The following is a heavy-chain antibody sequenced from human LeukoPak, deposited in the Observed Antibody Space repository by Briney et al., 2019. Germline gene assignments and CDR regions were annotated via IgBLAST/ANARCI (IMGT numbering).Heavy chain of an antibody. J-gene: IGHJ1*01. CDR1: GYTFTGYY. Sequence: ASVKVSCKASGYTFTGYYMHWVRQAPGQGLEWMGWINPNSGGTNYAQKFQGRVTMTRDTFISTAYMELSRLRSDDTAVYYCARGFCSGGSCYSAEYFQHWGQGTLVTVSS. CDR2: INPNSGGT. V-gene: IGHV1-2*02. CDR3: ARGFCSGGSCYSAEYFQH. D-gene: IGHD2-15*01.